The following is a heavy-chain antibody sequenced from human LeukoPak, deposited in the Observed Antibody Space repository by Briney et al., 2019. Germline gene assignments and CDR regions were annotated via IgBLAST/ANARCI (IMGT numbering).Heavy chain of an antibody. J-gene: IGHJ6*03. D-gene: IGHD7-27*01. Sequence: PSETLSLTCTVSGYSISSGYYWGWIRQPPGKGLEWIGSIYHSGSTYYNPSPKSRVTISVDTSKNQFSLKLSSVTAADTAVYYCARIKLTGDYYYYYMDVWGKGTTVTVSS. CDR3: ARIKLTGDYYYYYMDV. V-gene: IGHV4-38-2*02. CDR1: GYSISSGYY. CDR2: IYHSGST.